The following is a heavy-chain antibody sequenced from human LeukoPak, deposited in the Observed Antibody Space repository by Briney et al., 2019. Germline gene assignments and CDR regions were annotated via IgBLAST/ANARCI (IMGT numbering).Heavy chain of an antibody. CDR1: GFTVSSNY. CDR2: IYSGGST. CDR3: AKALSGWYVFDY. D-gene: IGHD6-19*01. Sequence: PGGSLRLSCAASGFTVSSNYMSWVRQAPGKGLEWVSVIYSGGSTYYADSVKGRFTISRDNSKNTLSLQMNSLRAEDTAIYYCAKALSGWYVFDYWGQGTLVTVSS. J-gene: IGHJ4*02. V-gene: IGHV3-53*01.